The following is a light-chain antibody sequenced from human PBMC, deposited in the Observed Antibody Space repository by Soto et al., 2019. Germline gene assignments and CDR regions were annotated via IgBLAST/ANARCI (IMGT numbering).Light chain of an antibody. CDR3: QQYYSTPWT. V-gene: IGKV4-1*01. CDR2: WAS. Sequence: DIVMNQSPDSLAVSLGERATINCRSSQSVFYSPKNKDYLAWFQQKPGQPPKLLIYWASTRESGVPDRFSGSGSWTDFTLTISSLQAEDVAVYYCQQYYSTPWTFGHGTKVDIK. J-gene: IGKJ1*01. CDR1: QSVFYSPKNKDY.